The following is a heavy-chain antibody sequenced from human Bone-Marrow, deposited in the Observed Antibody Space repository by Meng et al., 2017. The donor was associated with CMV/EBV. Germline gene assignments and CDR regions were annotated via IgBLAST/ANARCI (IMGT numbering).Heavy chain of an antibody. V-gene: IGHV4-38-2*02. CDR3: ARFDYALY. Sequence: SETLSLTCTVSGYSISSGYYWGWIRQPPGKGLEWIGSIYHSGTTFYNPSLKSRVTISVDTSKNQFSLKLNSVTAADTAVYYCARFDYALYCGQGTLVTVSS. CDR2: IYHSGTT. J-gene: IGHJ4*02. D-gene: IGHD4-17*01. CDR1: GYSISSGYY.